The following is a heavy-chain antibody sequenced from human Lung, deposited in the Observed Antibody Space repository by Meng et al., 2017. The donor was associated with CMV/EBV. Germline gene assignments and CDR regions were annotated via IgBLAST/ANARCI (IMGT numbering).Heavy chain of an antibody. Sequence: GSLRLXCNVSGASISRYYWSWIRQPPGKGLEWIGYIDYNGNTNHSPSLKSRVTISIDTSKNQFSLKLSSVTAANTALYYCARVADGYNIHNYFDSWGQGXLVTVSS. CDR2: IDYNGNT. J-gene: IGHJ4*02. CDR1: GASISRYY. D-gene: IGHD5-24*01. CDR3: ARVADGYNIHNYFDS. V-gene: IGHV4-59*01.